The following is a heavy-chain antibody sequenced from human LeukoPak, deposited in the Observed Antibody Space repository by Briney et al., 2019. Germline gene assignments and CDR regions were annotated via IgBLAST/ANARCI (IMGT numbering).Heavy chain of an antibody. CDR3: ARDRSGYYYFDY. CDR1: GYTFTSYY. V-gene: IGHV1-46*01. CDR2: INPSGGST. J-gene: IGHJ4*02. Sequence: ASVKVSCKASGYTFTSYYMHWVRQAPGQGLEWMGKINPSGGSTRYAQKFQGRVTMTRDMSTSTVYMELSSLRSEDTAVYYCARDRSGYYYFDYWGQGTLVTVSS. D-gene: IGHD3-22*01.